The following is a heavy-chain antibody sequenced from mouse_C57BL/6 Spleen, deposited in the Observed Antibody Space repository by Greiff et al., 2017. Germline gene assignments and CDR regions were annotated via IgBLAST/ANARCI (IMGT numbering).Heavy chain of an antibody. V-gene: IGHV1-61*01. Sequence: VQLQQPGAELVRPGSSVKLSCKASGYTFTSYWMDWVKQRPGQGLEWIGNIYPSDSETHYNQKFKDKATLTVDKSSSTAYMQLSSLTSGDSAVYYCARGGNRFDCWGQGTTLTVAS. CDR1: GYTFTSYW. D-gene: IGHD1-1*02. J-gene: IGHJ2*01. CDR3: ARGGNRFDC. CDR2: IYPSDSET.